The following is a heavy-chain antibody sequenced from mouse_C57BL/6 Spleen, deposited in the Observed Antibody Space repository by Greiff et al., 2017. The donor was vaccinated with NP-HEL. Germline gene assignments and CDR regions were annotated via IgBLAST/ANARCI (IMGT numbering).Heavy chain of an antibody. CDR2: INPNNGGT. CDR1: GYTFTDYY. Sequence: VQLQQSGPELVKPGASVKISCKASGYTFTDYYMNWVKQSHGKSLEWIGDINPNNGGTSYNQKFKGKATVTVDKSSSTAYMELRSLTSGDSAVYYCARSPDNYWYFDVWGTGTTVTVSS. CDR3: ARSPDNYWYFDV. V-gene: IGHV1-26*01. J-gene: IGHJ1*03.